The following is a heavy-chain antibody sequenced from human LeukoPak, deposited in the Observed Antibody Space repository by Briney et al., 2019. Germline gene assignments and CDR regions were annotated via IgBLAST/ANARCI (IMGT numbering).Heavy chain of an antibody. J-gene: IGHJ5*02. V-gene: IGHV1-2*02. Sequence: GASVKVSCKASGYTFTGYFIHWVRQAPGQGLEWMGWINPNSGGTNYEQKFQGRVTMTRDTSMSTAYMELSSLRSDDTAVYYCARADSSNWYWFDPWGQGTLVTVSS. CDR3: ARADSSNWYWFDP. CDR2: INPNSGGT. D-gene: IGHD6-13*01. CDR1: GYTFTGYF.